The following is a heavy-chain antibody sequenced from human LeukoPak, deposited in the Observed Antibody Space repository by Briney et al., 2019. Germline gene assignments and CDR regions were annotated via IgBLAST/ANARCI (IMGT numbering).Heavy chain of an antibody. CDR2: IIPILGIA. J-gene: IGHJ4*02. Sequence: GASVKVSCKASGYTFTSYGISWVRQAPGQGLEWMGRIIPILGIANYAQKFQGRVTITADKSTSTAYMELSSLRSEDTVVYYCAKFGGTIDYWGQGTLVTVSS. D-gene: IGHD2-15*01. V-gene: IGHV1-69*04. CDR1: GYTFTSYG. CDR3: AKFGGTIDY.